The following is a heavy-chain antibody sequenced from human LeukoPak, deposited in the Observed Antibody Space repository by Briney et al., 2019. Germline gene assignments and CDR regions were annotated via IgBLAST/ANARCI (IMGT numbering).Heavy chain of an antibody. CDR3: ARTEYCNTTTCKYASI. V-gene: IGHV3-30*03. D-gene: IGHD2/OR15-2a*01. J-gene: IGHJ3*02. CDR1: GFTFSSYG. Sequence: GRSLRLSCAASGFTFSSYGMHWVRQAPGKGLEWVAVISYDGSNKYYADSVKGRFTISRDNSKNTLYLQMNSLRAEDTAVYYCARTEYCNTTTCKYASIWGQGTMVTVSS. CDR2: ISYDGSNK.